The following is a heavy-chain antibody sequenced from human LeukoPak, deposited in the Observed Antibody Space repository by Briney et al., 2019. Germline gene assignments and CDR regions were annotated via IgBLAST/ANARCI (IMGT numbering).Heavy chain of an antibody. Sequence: SQTLSLTCTVSGGSISSGGYYWSWIRQHTGKGLEWIGYIYYSGSTYYNPSLKSRVTISVDTSKNQFSLKLSSVTAADTAVYYCARDRSGYDLDDYWGQGTLVTVSS. V-gene: IGHV4-31*03. CDR3: ARDRSGYDLDDY. CDR1: GGSISSGGYY. J-gene: IGHJ4*02. D-gene: IGHD5-12*01. CDR2: IYYSGST.